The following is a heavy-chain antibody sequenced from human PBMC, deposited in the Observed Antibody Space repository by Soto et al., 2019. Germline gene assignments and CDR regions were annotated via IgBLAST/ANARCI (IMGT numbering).Heavy chain of an antibody. V-gene: IGHV3-33*01. CDR1: GFTFSKYG. Sequence: GGSLRLSCAASGFTFSKYGMHWVRQAPGKGLEWVAVVWYDGSNKYYADSVKGRFTISRDNYKNTLHLQMNSLRADDTAVYYCAREAGQPHGFDIWGQGTMVTVSS. CDR3: AREAGQPHGFDI. J-gene: IGHJ3*02. D-gene: IGHD6-13*01. CDR2: VWYDGSNK.